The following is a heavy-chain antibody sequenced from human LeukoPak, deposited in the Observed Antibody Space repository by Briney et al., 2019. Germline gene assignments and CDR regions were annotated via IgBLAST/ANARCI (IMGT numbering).Heavy chain of an antibody. CDR2: IWYDGSNK. Sequence: PGGSLRLSCAASGFTFSSYGMHWVRQAPGKGLEWVAVIWYDGSNKYYADSVKGRFTISKDNSKNTLYLQMNSLRDEDTAVYYCARGKDYYDSSGIEYYYGMDVWGQGTTVTVSS. V-gene: IGHV3-33*01. CDR3: ARGKDYYDSSGIEYYYGMDV. J-gene: IGHJ6*02. CDR1: GFTFSSYG. D-gene: IGHD3-22*01.